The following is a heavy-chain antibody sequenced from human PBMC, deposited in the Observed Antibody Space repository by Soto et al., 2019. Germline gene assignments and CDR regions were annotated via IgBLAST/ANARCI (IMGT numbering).Heavy chain of an antibody. Sequence: PSETLSLTCAVYGGSFSGYYWSWIRQPPGKGLEWIGEINHSGSTNYNPSLKSRVTISVDTSKNQFSLKLSSVTAADTAVYYCARFSLLWRAFDICGQRTMVT. V-gene: IGHV4-34*01. D-gene: IGHD2-21*01. J-gene: IGHJ3*02. CDR2: INHSGST. CDR3: ARFSLLWRAFDI. CDR1: GGSFSGYY.